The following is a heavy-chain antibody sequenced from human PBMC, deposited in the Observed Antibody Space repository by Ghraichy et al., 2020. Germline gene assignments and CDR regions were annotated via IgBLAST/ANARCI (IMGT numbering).Heavy chain of an antibody. CDR1: GFAFSRYA. J-gene: IGHJ4*02. CDR2: ISFDARKK. V-gene: IGHV3-30*18. CDR3: WKGNAPLGYILDY. D-gene: IGHD2-2*02. Sequence: GGSLRLSCAASGFAFSRYAIHWVRQSPGQGMEWVAFISFDARKKDSADSVQGRLTTSRDKSKNTVYLQINRLRVEDRATYYCWKGNAPLGYILDYWGQRALVTVSS.